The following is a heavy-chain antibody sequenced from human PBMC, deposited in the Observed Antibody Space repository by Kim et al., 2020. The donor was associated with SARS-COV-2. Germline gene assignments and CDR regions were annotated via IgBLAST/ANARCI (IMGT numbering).Heavy chain of an antibody. CDR2: IAVANGNP. V-gene: IGHV1-3*01. D-gene: IGHD6-19*01. CDR3: ARSSGWWALDY. J-gene: IGHJ4*01. Sequence: ASVKVSCKTSGYSFTTRDIHWVRQAPGQRPEYIGRIAVANGNPTYSQKFHGRVSLTRDTSATTAYMDLSNLDSEDTAVYFCARSSGWWALDYWGQGTPISVSS. CDR1: GYSFTTRD.